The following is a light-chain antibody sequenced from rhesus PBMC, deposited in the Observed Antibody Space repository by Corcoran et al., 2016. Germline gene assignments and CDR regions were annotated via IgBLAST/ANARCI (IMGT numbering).Light chain of an antibody. Sequence: ETVMTQSPAALSLSPGERATLSCRASQSVGRYIAWYQQKSGQPPRLLILDVSSRATGIPDRFSGSGSGTVFTLTITTLEPVDIGVYSCLQRSNVSLSFGQGTKVEIK. V-gene: IGKV3-24*04. CDR2: DVS. J-gene: IGKJ2*01. CDR1: QSVGRY. CDR3: LQRSNVSLS.